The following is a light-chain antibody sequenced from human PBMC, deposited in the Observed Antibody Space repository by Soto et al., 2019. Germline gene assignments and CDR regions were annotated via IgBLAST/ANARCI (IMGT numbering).Light chain of an antibody. CDR3: QSYDSSLRGWV. CDR2: GNS. Sequence: QSVLTQPPSVSGAPGQRVTISCTESSSNIGAGYDVHWYQQLPGTAPKLLIYGNSNRPSGVPDRFSGSKSGTSASLAITGLQAWDGAEYYRQSYDSSLRGWVVGGGTKLAVL. CDR1: SSNIGAGYD. J-gene: IGLJ3*02. V-gene: IGLV1-40*01.